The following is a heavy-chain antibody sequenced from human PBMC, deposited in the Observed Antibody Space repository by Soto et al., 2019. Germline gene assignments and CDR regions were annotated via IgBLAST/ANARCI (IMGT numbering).Heavy chain of an antibody. CDR3: VRGRSPGSGSYYTPLSH. CDR2: ITDSGGGT. Sequence: EVQLLESGGGLVQPGGSLRLSCAASGFIFSNYALGWVRQAPGKGLQWVSSITDSGGGTYYADSVTGRSTISRDNSKNTLYLQMSSLRAEDTAIYYCVRGRSPGSGSYYTPLSHWGQGTLVSVSS. V-gene: IGHV3-23*01. J-gene: IGHJ4*02. CDR1: GFIFSNYA. D-gene: IGHD3-10*01.